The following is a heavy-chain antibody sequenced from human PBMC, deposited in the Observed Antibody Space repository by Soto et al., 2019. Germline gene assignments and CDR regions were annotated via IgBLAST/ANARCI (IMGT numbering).Heavy chain of an antibody. Sequence: GGSLRLSCAASRFTFNSYAMSWVRQAPGKGLEWVSGISWNSGSIGYADSVKGRFTISRDNAKNSLYLQMNSLRAEDTALYYCAKDMRDSSSWSLDQYYYYGMDVWGQGTTVTVSS. V-gene: IGHV3-9*01. J-gene: IGHJ6*02. CDR1: RFTFNSYA. CDR3: AKDMRDSSSWSLDQYYYYGMDV. D-gene: IGHD6-13*01. CDR2: ISWNSGSI.